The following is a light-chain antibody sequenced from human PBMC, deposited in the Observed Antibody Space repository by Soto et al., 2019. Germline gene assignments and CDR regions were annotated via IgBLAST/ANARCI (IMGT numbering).Light chain of an antibody. CDR1: QSISSY. Sequence: DIQMTQSPSSLSASVGDRITITCRASQSISSYLNWYQQKPGKAPKLLIYKASSLESGVPSRFSGSGSGTDYALTISRLEPEDFAVYYCQQYGYSFWTFGQGTKVDIK. CDR2: KAS. V-gene: IGKV1-39*01. J-gene: IGKJ1*01. CDR3: QQYGYSFWT.